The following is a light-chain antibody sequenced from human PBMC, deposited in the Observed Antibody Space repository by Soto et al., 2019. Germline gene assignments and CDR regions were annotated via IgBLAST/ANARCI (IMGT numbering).Light chain of an antibody. CDR1: DSNLGSNT. V-gene: IGLV1-44*01. CDR2: SNS. J-gene: IGLJ3*02. Sequence: QSVLTQPPSASGTPGQRVTISCSGRDSNLGSNTVNWYQQVPGTAPKLLIYSNSQRPSGVPDRFSGSKSGTSASLAISGLQSEDEADYYCAAWDDSLNGRAVFGGGTKLTVL. CDR3: AAWDDSLNGRAV.